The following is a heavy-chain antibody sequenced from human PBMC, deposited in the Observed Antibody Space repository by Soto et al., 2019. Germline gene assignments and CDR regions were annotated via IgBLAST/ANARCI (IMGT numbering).Heavy chain of an antibody. V-gene: IGHV4-31*03. CDR2: IYYSGST. CDR3: ARVGVGAYCGGDCYYFDY. J-gene: IGHJ4*02. D-gene: IGHD2-21*02. CDR1: GGSISSGGDY. Sequence: QVQLQESGPGLVKPSQTLSLTCTVSGGSISSGGDYWSWIRQHPGKGLEWIGYIYYSGSTYYNPSLKSRVTISVDTSKNQFSLKLSSVTAADTAVYYCARVGVGAYCGGDCYYFDYWGQGTLVTVSS.